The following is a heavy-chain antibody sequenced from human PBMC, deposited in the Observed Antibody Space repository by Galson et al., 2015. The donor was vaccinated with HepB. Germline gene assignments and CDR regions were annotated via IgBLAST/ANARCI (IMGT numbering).Heavy chain of an antibody. CDR3: AIAPFASGSYSDDDYVDS. V-gene: IGHV3-23*01. CDR2: ISGSGGST. Sequence: SLRLSCAASGFTFSSYAMRWVRQAPGKGLEWVSAISGSGGSTHYADSVKGRFTISRDNSKNTLYLQMNSLRAEDTAVYYCAIAPFASGSYSDDDYVDSWGQGTVVTVSS. CDR1: GFTFSSYA. D-gene: IGHD1-26*01. J-gene: IGHJ4*02.